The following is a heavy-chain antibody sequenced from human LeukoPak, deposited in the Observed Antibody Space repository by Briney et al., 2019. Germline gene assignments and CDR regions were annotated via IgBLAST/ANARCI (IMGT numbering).Heavy chain of an antibody. D-gene: IGHD3-10*01. CDR1: GFTFSSYS. J-gene: IGHJ4*02. V-gene: IGHV3-21*01. CDR2: ISSSSSYI. CDR3: AREFYRFHDYYGSGSYAYFEY. Sequence: PGGSLRLSCAASGFTFSSYSMSWVRQAPGKGLEWVSSISSSSSYIYYADSVKGGFTISREYTKNSLYLQMNSLRAEDTAVYYCAREFYRFHDYYGSGSYAYFEYWGQGTLVTVSS.